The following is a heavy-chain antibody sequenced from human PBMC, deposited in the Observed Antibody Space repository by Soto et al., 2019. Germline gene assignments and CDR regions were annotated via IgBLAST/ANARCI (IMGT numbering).Heavy chain of an antibody. CDR1: GYTLTELS. D-gene: IGHD3-3*01. CDR3: ATREWLSPYGGCMDV. Sequence: GASVKVSCKVSGYTLTELSMHWVRQAPGKGLEWMGGFDPEDGETIYAQKFQGRVTMTEDTSTDTAYMELSSLRSEDTAVYYCATREWLSPYGGCMDVWGQGTTVTVSS. J-gene: IGHJ6*02. CDR2: FDPEDGET. V-gene: IGHV1-24*01.